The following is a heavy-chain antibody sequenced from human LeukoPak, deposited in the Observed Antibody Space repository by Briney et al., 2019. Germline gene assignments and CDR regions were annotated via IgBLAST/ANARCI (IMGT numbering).Heavy chain of an antibody. J-gene: IGHJ4*02. V-gene: IGHV4-59*01. CDR3: ARAKGPPRYYDFWSGDYYFDY. D-gene: IGHD3-3*01. CDR2: IYYSGST. CDR1: GGSINNYW. Sequence: SETLSLTCSVSGGSINNYWWNWIRQPPGKGLEWIGYIYYSGSTSYNPSLKSRLTISVDTSLNQFSLKLNSVTAADTAVYYCARAKGPPRYYDFWSGDYYFDYWGQGTLVTVSS.